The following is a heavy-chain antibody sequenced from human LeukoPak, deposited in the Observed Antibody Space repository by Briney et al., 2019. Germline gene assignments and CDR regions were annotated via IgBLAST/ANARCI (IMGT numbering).Heavy chain of an antibody. Sequence: GGSLRLSCEASGFTFRSYAMVWVRQAPGKGLEYISYISGIGTTMYHADSVKGRFTISRDNAKNSVFLQMNSLRAEDTAVYYCARGTDTKPFWSGYWVDVWSQGTTVTVSS. CDR1: GFTFRSYA. V-gene: IGHV3-48*03. D-gene: IGHD3-3*01. J-gene: IGHJ6*02. CDR3: ARGTDTKPFWSGYWVDV. CDR2: ISGIGTTM.